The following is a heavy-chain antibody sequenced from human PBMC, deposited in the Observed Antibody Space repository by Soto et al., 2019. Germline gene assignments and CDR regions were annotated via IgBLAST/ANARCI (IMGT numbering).Heavy chain of an antibody. V-gene: IGHV4-39*01. CDR3: ARLIGNSWLDS. Sequence: PSVTLPLTWTVSGGSVRSITYYWGWIRQPPGKGLEWIASIYYSGSTHNNPSLKSRVTMSVDTYKNQFSLKLSSVTAADTAVYYCARLIGNSWLDSWGQGTLVTVSS. J-gene: IGHJ5*01. CDR1: GGSVRSITYY. CDR2: IYYSGST.